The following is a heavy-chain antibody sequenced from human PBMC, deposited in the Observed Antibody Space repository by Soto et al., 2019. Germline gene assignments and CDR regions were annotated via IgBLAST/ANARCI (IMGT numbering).Heavy chain of an antibody. CDR3: ARGDSTXCSNGVCSFFYNHDMDV. D-gene: IGHD2-8*01. J-gene: IGHJ6*02. CDR2: INPKSGGT. V-gene: IGHV1-2*04. Sequence: GASVKVSCKASGYSFTDYHIHWVRQAPGQGLEWLGRINPKSGGTSTAQKFQGWVTMTTDTSISTASMGLTRLTSDDTAIYYCARGDSTXCSNGVCSFFYNHDMDVWGQGTTVTVSS. CDR1: GYSFTDYH.